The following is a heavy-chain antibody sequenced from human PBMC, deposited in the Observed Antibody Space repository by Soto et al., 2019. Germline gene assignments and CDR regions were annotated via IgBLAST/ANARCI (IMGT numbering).Heavy chain of an antibody. D-gene: IGHD6-19*01. CDR1: GYTFTSYG. CDR2: ISAYNGST. Sequence: ASVKVSCKASGYTFTSYGISWVRQAPGQGLEWMGWISAYNGSTSYAQKFQGRVTMTRDTSTSTVYMELSGLRSEDTAVYYCARDLRYSSGWYLDYWGQGTLVTVSA. V-gene: IGHV1-18*04. CDR3: ARDLRYSSGWYLDY. J-gene: IGHJ4*02.